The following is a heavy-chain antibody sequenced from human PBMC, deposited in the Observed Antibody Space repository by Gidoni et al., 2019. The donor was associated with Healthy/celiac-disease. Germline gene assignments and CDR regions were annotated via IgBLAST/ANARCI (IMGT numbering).Heavy chain of an antibody. CDR1: GLTFSDHY. D-gene: IGHD2-15*01. CDR3: ARSGSYDAFDI. J-gene: IGHJ3*02. V-gene: IGHV3-72*01. CDR2: TRNKPNSYTT. Sequence: EVQLVESGGGLVQPGGSLRLSCEASGLTFSDHYMDWVRQAPGKGLEWVGRTRNKPNSYTTEYAASVKVRFTISRDDSKNSLYLQRNSLKTEDTAVYYCARSGSYDAFDIWGQGTMVTVSS.